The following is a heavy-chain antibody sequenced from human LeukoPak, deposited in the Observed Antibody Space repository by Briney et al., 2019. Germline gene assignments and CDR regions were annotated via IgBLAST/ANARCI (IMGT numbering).Heavy chain of an antibody. CDR2: ISRSGGST. V-gene: IGHV3-23*01. CDR3: AKVWSGSPPTDY. Sequence: PAASLRLSCAASGFTFSSYAMSWVRQAPGKGLEWVSAISRSGGSTYYADSVKGRFTISRDNSKNTLYLQMNSLRAEDTAVYYCAKVWSGSPPTDYWGQGTLVTVSS. J-gene: IGHJ4*02. CDR1: GFTFSSYA. D-gene: IGHD3-3*01.